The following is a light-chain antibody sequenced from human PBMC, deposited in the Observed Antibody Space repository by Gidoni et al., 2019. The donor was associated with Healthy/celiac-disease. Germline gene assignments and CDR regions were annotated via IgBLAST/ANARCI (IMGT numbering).Light chain of an antibody. V-gene: IGKV1-39*01. CDR2: AAS. Sequence: DIQMTQSPSSLSASVGDRVTITCRASQSISSYLNWYQQKPGKAPKLLIYAASSLQSEVPSRFSGSGSGTDFNLTISSLQPEDFATYYCQQSYSTPRTFGQGTKLEIK. CDR3: QQSYSTPRT. CDR1: QSISSY. J-gene: IGKJ2*01.